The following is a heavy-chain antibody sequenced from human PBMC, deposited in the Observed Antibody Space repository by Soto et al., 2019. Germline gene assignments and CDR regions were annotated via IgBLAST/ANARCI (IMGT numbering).Heavy chain of an antibody. V-gene: IGHV1-2*04. D-gene: IGHD5-18*01. CDR3: ARGTAMAGALKYGMDV. CDR1: GYTFTGYY. Sequence: ASVKVSCKASGYTFTGYYMHWVRQAPGQGLEWMGWINPNSGGTNYAQKFQGWVTMTGDTSISTAYMELSRLRSDDTAVYYCARGTAMAGALKYGMDVWGQGTTVTVSS. J-gene: IGHJ6*02. CDR2: INPNSGGT.